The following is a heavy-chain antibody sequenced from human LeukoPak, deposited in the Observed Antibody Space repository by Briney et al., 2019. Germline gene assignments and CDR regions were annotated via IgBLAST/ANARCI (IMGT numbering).Heavy chain of an antibody. CDR3: AKDDGYDFWSGYLFDY. V-gene: IGHV3-23*01. J-gene: IGHJ4*02. CDR1: GFTFSSYA. D-gene: IGHD3-3*01. Sequence: GGSLRLSCAASGFTFSSYAMSWVRQAPGKGLEWVSAISGSGGSTYYADSVKGRFTISRDNSKNTLYLQMNSLRAEDTAVYYCAKDDGYDFWSGYLFDYWGQGTLVTVSS. CDR2: ISGSGGST.